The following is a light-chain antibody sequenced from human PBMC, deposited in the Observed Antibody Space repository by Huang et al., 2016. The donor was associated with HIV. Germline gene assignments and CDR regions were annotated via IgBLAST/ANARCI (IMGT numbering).Light chain of an antibody. CDR3: QQYKSWPT. Sequence: EIVMTQSAATRSVSPGERATLSCRASQSVSSNLAWYQQTPGQAPRLLIYGASTRATGIPARCSGSGAGTEFPLTISSLQSEDFAVYYCQQYKSWPTFGQGTKVEIK. J-gene: IGKJ1*01. V-gene: IGKV3-15*01. CDR1: QSVSSN. CDR2: GAS.